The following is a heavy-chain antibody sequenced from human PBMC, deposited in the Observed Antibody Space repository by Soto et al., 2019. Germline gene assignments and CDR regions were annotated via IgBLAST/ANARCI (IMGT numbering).Heavy chain of an antibody. CDR1: GYTFTSYA. CDR3: ARVYLYYGSGSYDY. D-gene: IGHD3-10*01. V-gene: IGHV1-3*01. Sequence: QVQLVQSGAEVKKPGASVKVSCKASGYTFTSYAMHWVRQAPGQRLEWMGWINAGNGNTKYSQKFQGRVTITRDTTASTAYMELSSLRSEDTAVYYCARVYLYYGSGSYDYWGQGTLVTVSS. CDR2: INAGNGNT. J-gene: IGHJ4*02.